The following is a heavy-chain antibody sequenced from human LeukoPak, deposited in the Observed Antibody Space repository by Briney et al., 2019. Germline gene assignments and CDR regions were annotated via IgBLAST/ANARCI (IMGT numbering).Heavy chain of an antibody. CDR3: AREPYSSGWSDY. J-gene: IGHJ4*02. D-gene: IGHD6-19*01. CDR2: INPSGGST. Sequence: ASVKVSCKASGYTFTNYGVSWLRQAPGQGLEWMGIINPSGGSTSYAQKFQGRVTMTRDTSTSTVYMELSSLRSEDTAVYYCAREPYSSGWSDYWGQGTLVTVSS. CDR1: GYTFTNYG. V-gene: IGHV1-46*01.